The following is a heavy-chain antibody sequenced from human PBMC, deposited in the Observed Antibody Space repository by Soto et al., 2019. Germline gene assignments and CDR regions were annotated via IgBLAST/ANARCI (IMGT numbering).Heavy chain of an antibody. CDR2: IYYSGST. J-gene: IGHJ6*02. Sequence: SETLSLTCTVSGGSVSSGSYYWSWIRQPPGKGLEWIGYIYYSGSTNYNPSLKSRVTISVDTSKNQFSLTLSSVTAADTAVYYCASMGDLVDPAAPHYYYCGMDVWGQGTTVTVSS. D-gene: IGHD2-2*01. V-gene: IGHV4-61*01. CDR3: ASMGDLVDPAAPHYYYCGMDV. CDR1: GGSVSSGSYY.